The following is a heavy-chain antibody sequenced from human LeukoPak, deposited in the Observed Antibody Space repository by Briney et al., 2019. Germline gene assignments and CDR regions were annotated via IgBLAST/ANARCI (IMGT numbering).Heavy chain of an antibody. Sequence: GGSLRLSCAASGFTFRDYTMNWVRQAPGKGLEWVSAINKGGSFIKYADSVKGRFIVSRDNAKNLLFLQMNSLRVEDTAVYYCAKQLGYCSDGSCYFPYWGQGTLVTVSS. D-gene: IGHD2-15*01. CDR2: INKGGSFI. CDR1: GFTFRDYT. CDR3: AKQLGYCSDGSCYFPY. V-gene: IGHV3-21*04. J-gene: IGHJ4*02.